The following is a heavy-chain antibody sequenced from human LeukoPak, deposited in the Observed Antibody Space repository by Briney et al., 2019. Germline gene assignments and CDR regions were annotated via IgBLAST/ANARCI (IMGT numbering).Heavy chain of an antibody. V-gene: IGHV3-64*01. CDR3: AIIPRSLRDY. J-gene: IGHJ4*02. CDR1: GFTFSSYA. Sequence: GGSLRLSCAASGFTFSSYAMHWVRQAPGKGLEYVSAISSNGGSTYYANSVKGRFTISRDNSKNTLYLQMGSLRAEDTAVYYCAIIPRSLRDYWGQGTLVTVSS. CDR2: ISSNGGST. D-gene: IGHD2-2*02.